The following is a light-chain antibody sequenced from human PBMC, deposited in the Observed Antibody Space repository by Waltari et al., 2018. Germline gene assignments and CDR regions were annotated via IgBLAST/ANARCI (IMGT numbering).Light chain of an antibody. CDR3: CSYAGSYTLYV. V-gene: IGLV2-11*01. Sequence: QSALTQPRSVSGSRGQSVTISCIGASSDVGRFNYVSWYQQYPGKAPKLIIHGVTKRPSGVPYRFSGSNFGNPASLTISGLQADDEADYYCCSYAGSYTLYVFGTGTKVTVL. J-gene: IGLJ1*01. CDR2: GVT. CDR1: SSDVGRFNY.